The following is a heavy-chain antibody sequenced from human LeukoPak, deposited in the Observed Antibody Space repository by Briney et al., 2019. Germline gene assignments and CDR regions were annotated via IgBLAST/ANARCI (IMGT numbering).Heavy chain of an antibody. V-gene: IGHV3-48*03. CDR3: ASVSLGRGRYFFDY. J-gene: IGHJ4*02. D-gene: IGHD3-10*01. CDR2: IRSGGTTV. Sequence: SGGSLRLSCAASGFTFSSYEMNWVRQAPGKGLEWVSYIRSGGTTVYYADSVKGRFTISRDNAKNSLYLQMNSLRAEDTAVYYCASVSLGRGRYFFDYWGQGTLVTVSS. CDR1: GFTFSSYE.